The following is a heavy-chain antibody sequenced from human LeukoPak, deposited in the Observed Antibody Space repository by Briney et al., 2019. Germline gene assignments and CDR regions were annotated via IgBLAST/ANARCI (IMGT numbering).Heavy chain of an antibody. J-gene: IGHJ4*02. CDR3: ATEPGAIATYYFDY. CDR2: INHSRST. D-gene: IGHD1-26*01. V-gene: IGHV4-34*01. Sequence: SETLSLTCAVYGGSFSGYYWSWIRQPPGKGLECIGKINHSRSTNYNPSLKSRVTISVDTSKNQFSLKLSSVTAADTAVYYCATEPGAIATYYFDYWGQGTLVTVSS. CDR1: GGSFSGYY.